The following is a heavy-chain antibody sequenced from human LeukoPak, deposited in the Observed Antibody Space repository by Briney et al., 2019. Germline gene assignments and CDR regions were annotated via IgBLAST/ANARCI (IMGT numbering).Heavy chain of an antibody. V-gene: IGHV3-23*01. CDR2: ISGSGGST. CDR1: GFTFSSYA. D-gene: IGHD6-19*01. CDR3: AKDFSSGWSSFDY. J-gene: IGHJ4*02. Sequence: PGGSLRLSCAASGFTFSSYAMSWVRQAPGKGLEWVSAISGSGGSTYYADSVKGRFTISRDNSKNTLYLQMNSLRAEDMALHYCAKDFSSGWSSFDYWGQGNLVTVSS.